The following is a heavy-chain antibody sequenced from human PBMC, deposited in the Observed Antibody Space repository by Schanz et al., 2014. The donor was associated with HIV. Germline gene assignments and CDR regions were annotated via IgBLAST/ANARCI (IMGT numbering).Heavy chain of an antibody. CDR1: GFTFSFYG. J-gene: IGHJ6*01. D-gene: IGHD3-22*01. CDR3: ARDVSHDSSGHYSDYYYDMDV. Sequence: QVQLVESGGGVVQPGRSLRLSCAASGFTFSFYGMHWVRQAPGKGLEWVAVISYDGSNKNYADSVKGRFTISRGNSKNTLYLQMNSLRAEDTAVYYCARDVSHDSSGHYSDYYYDMDVWGQGTTVTVSS. CDR2: ISYDGSNK. V-gene: IGHV3-30*19.